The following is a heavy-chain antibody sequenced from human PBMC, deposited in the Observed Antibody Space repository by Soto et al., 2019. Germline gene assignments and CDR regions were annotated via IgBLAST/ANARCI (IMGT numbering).Heavy chain of an antibody. CDR1: GGSFSGYY. Sequence: SETLSLTCAVSGGSFSGYYWSWIRQSPGKGLEWIGDTNHSGGTNYNPSFQGQVTIPADKSISTAYLQWSSLKASDTAMYYCARGPSSTIFGVVIGFDYWGQGTLVTVSS. D-gene: IGHD3-3*01. CDR3: ARGPSSTIFGVVIGFDY. J-gene: IGHJ4*02. V-gene: IGHV4-34*01. CDR2: TNHSGGT.